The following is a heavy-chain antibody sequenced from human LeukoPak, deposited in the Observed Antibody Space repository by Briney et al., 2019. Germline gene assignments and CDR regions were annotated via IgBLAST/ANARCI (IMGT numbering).Heavy chain of an antibody. CDR1: GYTFTIYA. D-gene: IGHD2-2*01. J-gene: IGHJ6*02. CDR2: INAGNGNT. V-gene: IGHV1-3*01. Sequence: ASVNVSCKASGYTFTIYAMHWVRQAPGQRLEWMGWINAGNGNTKYSQKFQGRVTITRDTSASTAYMELSSLRSEDTAVYYCATQYCSSTSCYWDSYGMDVWGQGTTVTVSS. CDR3: ATQYCSSTSCYWDSYGMDV.